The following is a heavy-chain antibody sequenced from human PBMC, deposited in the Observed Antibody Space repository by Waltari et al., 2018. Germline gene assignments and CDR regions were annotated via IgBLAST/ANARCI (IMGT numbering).Heavy chain of an antibody. CDR3: AKDGGILWFGEVNYFFEN. CDR1: VFTFSDYA. J-gene: IGHJ4*02. V-gene: IGHV3-9*01. Sequence: EVQLVESGGGLVQPGRSLRLSCAASVFTFSDYAMHWVRQAPGKGLEGVSGIKWNSGTIGYADSVKGRFTISRDSAKNSLFLQMNSLRAEDTALYFCAKDGGILWFGEVNYFFENWGQGTLVTVSS. CDR2: IKWNSGTI. D-gene: IGHD3-10*01.